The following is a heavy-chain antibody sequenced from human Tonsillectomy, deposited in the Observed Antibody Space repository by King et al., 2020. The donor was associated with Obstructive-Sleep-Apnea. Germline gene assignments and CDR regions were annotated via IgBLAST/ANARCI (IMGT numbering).Heavy chain of an antibody. J-gene: IGHJ4*02. V-gene: IGHV3-7*03. Sequence: DVQLVESGGGLVQPGGSLRLSCAASGFTFSSYWMNWVRQAPGKGLEWVANIKQDGSEKYYVDSVKGRFTISRDNAENSMYLQMNSLRAEDTAVYYCARDRGWSPWDYWGQGTLVTVSS. D-gene: IGHD6-19*01. CDR2: IKQDGSEK. CDR1: GFTFSSYW. CDR3: ARDRGWSPWDY.